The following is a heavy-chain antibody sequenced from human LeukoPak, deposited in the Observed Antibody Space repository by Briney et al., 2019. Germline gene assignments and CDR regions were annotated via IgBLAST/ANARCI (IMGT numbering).Heavy chain of an antibody. CDR2: IYSGGGT. J-gene: IGHJ6*02. CDR3: ARDQLYYLGSGSLTVGPFHGMDV. V-gene: IGHV3-66*01. Sequence: PGGSLRLSCAASGFTVSSNYMSWVRQAPGRGLEWVSVIYSGGGTYYAESVKGRFTISSDNSKNTLYLQLNSLRAEDTAVYYCARDQLYYLGSGSLTVGPFHGMDVWGQGTTVTVS. CDR1: GFTVSSNY. D-gene: IGHD3-10*01.